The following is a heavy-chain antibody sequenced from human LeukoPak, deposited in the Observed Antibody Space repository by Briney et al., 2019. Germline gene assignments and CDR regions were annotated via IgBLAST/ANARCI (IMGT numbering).Heavy chain of an antibody. D-gene: IGHD4-23*01. CDR2: IYTSGST. CDR3: ASTNDYGGL. J-gene: IGHJ4*02. CDR1: GGSISSSSYY. V-gene: IGHV4-39*07. Sequence: SETLSLTCTVSGGSISSSSYYWGWIRQPPGKGLEWIGSIYTSGSTNYNPSLKSRVTISVDTSKNQFSLKLSSVTAADTAVYYCASTNDYGGLWGQGTLVTVSS.